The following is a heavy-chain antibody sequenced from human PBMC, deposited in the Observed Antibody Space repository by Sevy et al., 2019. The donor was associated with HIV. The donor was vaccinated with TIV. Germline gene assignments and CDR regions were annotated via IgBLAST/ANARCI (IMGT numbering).Heavy chain of an antibody. D-gene: IGHD1-26*01. Sequence: ASVKVSCKASGYTFINYGITWVRQAPGQGLEWMGWISRYNTNYAQKLQGRVTMTTDTSTSTVYMELRGLRSDDTAIYYCARSPSGSQGPGQYSQHWDQGTLVTVSS. V-gene: IGHV1-18*01. CDR1: GYTFINYG. CDR2: ISRYNT. J-gene: IGHJ1*01. CDR3: ARSPSGSQGPGQYSQH.